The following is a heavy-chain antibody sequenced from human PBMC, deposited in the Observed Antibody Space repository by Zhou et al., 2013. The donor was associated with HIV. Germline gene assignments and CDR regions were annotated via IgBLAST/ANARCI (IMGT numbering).Heavy chain of an antibody. CDR2: ISAYNGKT. Sequence: QVQLVQSGAEVKKPGASVKVSCKASGYSFSSYYITWVRRAPGQGLEWMGWISAYNGKTHYAQKFQDRITMTTDTPTTTANMELRSLRSDDTAVYYCARVGGGGTDFDYWGQGTLVTVSS. CDR3: ARVGGGGTDFDY. J-gene: IGHJ4*02. V-gene: IGHV1-18*01. D-gene: IGHD1-7*01. CDR1: GYSFSSYY.